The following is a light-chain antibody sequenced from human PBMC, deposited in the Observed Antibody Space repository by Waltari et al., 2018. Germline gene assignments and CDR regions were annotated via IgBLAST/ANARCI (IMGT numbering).Light chain of an antibody. CDR1: QGISNY. CDR2: AAS. Sequence: DIQMTQSPSSLSASVGDRVTITCRASQGISNYLAWYQQQPGKVPKLLIYAASTLQSGVPSRFSGGGSRTDSTLTITSLQPEDLATYYCQKYNNALFAFGPGNKVNIK. J-gene: IGKJ3*01. V-gene: IGKV1-27*01. CDR3: QKYNNALFA.